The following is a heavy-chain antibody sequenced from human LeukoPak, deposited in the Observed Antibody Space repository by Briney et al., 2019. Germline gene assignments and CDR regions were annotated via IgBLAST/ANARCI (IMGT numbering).Heavy chain of an antibody. CDR3: AKRGVVIRVILVGFHKEAYYFDS. CDR1: GITLSNYG. Sequence: GGSLRLSCAVSGITLSNYGMSWVRQAPGKGLEWVAGISGRGGSTNYADSVKGRFTISRDNPQNTLYLQMNRLTVEDTAVYFCAKRGVVIRVILVGFHKEAYYFDSWGQGALVTVSS. V-gene: IGHV3-23*01. D-gene: IGHD3-22*01. CDR2: ISGRGGST. J-gene: IGHJ4*02.